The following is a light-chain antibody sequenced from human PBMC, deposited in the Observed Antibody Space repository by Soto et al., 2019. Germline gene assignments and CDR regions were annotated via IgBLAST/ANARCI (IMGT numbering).Light chain of an antibody. Sequence: DIQLTQSPSFLSASVGDRVTITCRASQGISSYLAWYQQKPGNAPKLLIYAASTLQSGVPSRFSGSGSGTEFTLTISILQPEDVATYYCQQLNSYPLTFGPGTKVDIK. J-gene: IGKJ3*01. V-gene: IGKV1-9*01. CDR3: QQLNSYPLT. CDR1: QGISSY. CDR2: AAS.